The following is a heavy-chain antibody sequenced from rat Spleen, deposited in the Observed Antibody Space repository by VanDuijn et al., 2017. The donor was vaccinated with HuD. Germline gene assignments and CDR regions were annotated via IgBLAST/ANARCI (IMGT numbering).Heavy chain of an antibody. CDR1: GFTFSDYY. CDR2: ISTGGGNT. CDR3: ARNQGITSYYFDY. J-gene: IGHJ2*01. Sequence: EVQLVESGGGLVQPGRSLKLSCAASGFTFSDYYMAWVRQAPTKGLEWVASISTGGGNTYYRDSVKGRFTISRDNAKSTLYLQMDSLRSEDTATYYCARNQGITSYYFDYWGQGVMVTVSS. V-gene: IGHV5-25*01. D-gene: IGHD1-4*01.